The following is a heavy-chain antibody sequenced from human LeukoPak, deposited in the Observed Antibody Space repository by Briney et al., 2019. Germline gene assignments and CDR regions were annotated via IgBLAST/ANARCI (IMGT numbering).Heavy chain of an antibody. CDR2: ISPYNGNT. J-gene: IGHJ4*02. D-gene: IGHD5-24*01. CDR1: GYTFINYG. Sequence: ASVKVSCKASGYTFINYGISWVRQAPGQGLEWMGWISPYNGNTKYLQKFQGRVTMTRDMSTSTVYMELSSLRSEDTAVYYCARSRRRDGYNEVGYWGQGTLVTVSS. CDR3: ARSRRRDGYNEVGY. V-gene: IGHV1-18*01.